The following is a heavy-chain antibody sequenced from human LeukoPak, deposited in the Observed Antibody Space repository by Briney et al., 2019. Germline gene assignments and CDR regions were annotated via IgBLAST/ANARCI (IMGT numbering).Heavy chain of an antibody. CDR3: GVITFGGVIVH. CDR1: GYTFTDYY. CDR2: IKPDSGVT. D-gene: IGHD3-16*02. Sequence: ASVKVSCKASGYTFTDYYLHWVRQAPGQGLEWMGWIKPDSGVTNYAQKFQGRVTMTRDATISTAYMELSSLTSDDTAVYYRGVITFGGVIVHWGQGTLVTVSS. V-gene: IGHV1-2*02. J-gene: IGHJ4*02.